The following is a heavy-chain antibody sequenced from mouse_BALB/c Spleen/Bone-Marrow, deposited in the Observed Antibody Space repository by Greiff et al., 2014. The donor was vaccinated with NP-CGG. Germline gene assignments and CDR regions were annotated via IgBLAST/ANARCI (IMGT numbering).Heavy chain of an antibody. CDR3: ARPDYYGHLNY. J-gene: IGHJ2*01. CDR2: INPDSRTI. Sequence: EVHLVESGGGLVQPGGSLKLSCAASGFDFSRYWMSWVRQAPGKGLEWIGEINPDSRTINYSPSLKDKFIISRDNAKNTLYLRLNKVRSEDTALYYCARPDYYGHLNYWGQGTTLTVSS. CDR1: GFDFSRYW. D-gene: IGHD1-2*01. V-gene: IGHV4-1*02.